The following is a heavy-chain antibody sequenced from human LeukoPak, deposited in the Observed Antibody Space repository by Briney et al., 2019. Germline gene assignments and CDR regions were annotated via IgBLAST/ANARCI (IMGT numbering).Heavy chain of an antibody. Sequence: SETLSLTCTVSGGSISSSSYYWGWIRQPPGKGLEWIGSIYYSGSTYYNPSLKSRVTISVDTSKNQFSLKLSSVTAADTAVYYCARQTAAAGNIGYWGQGTLVTVSS. CDR2: IYYSGST. V-gene: IGHV4-39*01. CDR1: GGSISSSSYY. D-gene: IGHD6-13*01. J-gene: IGHJ4*02. CDR3: ARQTAAAGNIGY.